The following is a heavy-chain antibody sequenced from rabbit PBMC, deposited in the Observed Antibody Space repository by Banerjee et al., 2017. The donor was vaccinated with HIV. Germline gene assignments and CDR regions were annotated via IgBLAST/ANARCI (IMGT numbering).Heavy chain of an antibody. J-gene: IGHJ4*01. D-gene: IGHD4-1*01. V-gene: IGHV1S40*01. CDR3: ARDLAGVIGWNFGL. Sequence: QSFEESGGGLVKPEGSLTLTCKPSGIDFSSYWMCWVRQAPGKGLEWIGCIYTGSGATYYASWVNGRFTISKTSSTTVTLQMTSLTAADTATYFCARDLAGVIGWNFGLWGPGTLVTVS. CDR2: IYTGSGAT. CDR1: GIDFSSYW.